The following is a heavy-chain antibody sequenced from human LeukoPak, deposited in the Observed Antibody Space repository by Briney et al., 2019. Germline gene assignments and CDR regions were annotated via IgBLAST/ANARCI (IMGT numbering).Heavy chain of an antibody. V-gene: IGHV3-20*01. Sequence: GGSLRLSCAASGFTFDDYGMSWVRQAPGKGLEWVSGINWNGGSTGYADSVEGRFTISRDNAKNSLYLQMNSLRAEDTALYHCASRAAAGTEWDYWGQGTLVTVSS. CDR3: ASRAAAGTEWDY. CDR1: GFTFDDYG. D-gene: IGHD6-13*01. J-gene: IGHJ4*02. CDR2: INWNGGST.